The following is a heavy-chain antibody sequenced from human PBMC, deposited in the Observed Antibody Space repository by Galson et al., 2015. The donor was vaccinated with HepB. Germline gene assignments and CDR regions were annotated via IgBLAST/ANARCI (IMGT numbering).Heavy chain of an antibody. Sequence: SLRLSCAASGFTFSSYSMNWVRQAPGKGLEWVSSISSSSSYIYYADSVKGRFTISRDNAKNSLYLQMNSLRAEDTAVYYCARAQITVTPYYFDYWGQGTLVTVSS. J-gene: IGHJ4*02. V-gene: IGHV3-21*01. CDR3: ARAQITVTPYYFDY. CDR1: GFTFSSYS. CDR2: ISSSSSYI. D-gene: IGHD4-17*01.